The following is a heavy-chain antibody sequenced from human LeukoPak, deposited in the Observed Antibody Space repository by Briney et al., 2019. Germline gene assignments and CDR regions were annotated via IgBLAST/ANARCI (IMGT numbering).Heavy chain of an antibody. J-gene: IGHJ6*02. CDR1: GGTFSSYA. CDR2: IIPIFGTA. D-gene: IGHD3-22*01. Sequence: SVKVSCKASGGTFSSYAISWVRQAPGQGLEWMGGIIPIFGTANYAQKFQGRVTINADESTSTAYMELSSLRSEDTAVYYCARDTYAYYYDSSGYPGYYYGMDVWGQGTTVTVSS. V-gene: IGHV1-69*13. CDR3: ARDTYAYYYDSSGYPGYYYGMDV.